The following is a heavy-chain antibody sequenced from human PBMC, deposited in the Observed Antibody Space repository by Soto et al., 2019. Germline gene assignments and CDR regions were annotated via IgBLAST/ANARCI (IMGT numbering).Heavy chain of an antibody. CDR2: IYYSGST. D-gene: IGHD4-4*01. J-gene: IGHJ3*02. Sequence: QLQLQESGPGLVKPSETLSLTCTVSGGSISSSSYYWGWIRQPPGKGLEWIGSIYYSGSTYYNPSLESRVTIDVDTSKNQFALKLRSVTAADRAVYYCSRPPYSKYGAIDIWGQGTMVTVSS. V-gene: IGHV4-39*01. CDR1: GGSISSSSYY. CDR3: SRPPYSKYGAIDI.